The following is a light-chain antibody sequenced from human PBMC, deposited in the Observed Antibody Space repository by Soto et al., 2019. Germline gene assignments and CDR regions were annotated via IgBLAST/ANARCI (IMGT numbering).Light chain of an antibody. J-gene: IGLJ1*01. V-gene: IGLV1-47*01. CDR1: TSNIGTYF. Sequence: QSVLIQPPSASGTPGQRVTISCSGSTSNIGTYFVYWYQQLPGTAPKLLIYRDDQRPSGVPDRFSGSKSGTSASLAISGLRSEDEADYYCAAWDDSLSGAYVFGAGTKLTVL. CDR2: RDD. CDR3: AAWDDSLSGAYV.